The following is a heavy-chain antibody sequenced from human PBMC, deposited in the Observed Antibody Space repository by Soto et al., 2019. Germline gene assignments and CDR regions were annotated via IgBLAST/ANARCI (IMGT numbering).Heavy chain of an antibody. V-gene: IGHV3-7*03. D-gene: IGHD2-15*01. CDR1: GFTFSSYN. CDR2: IGEDGSEK. J-gene: IGHJ6*02. Sequence: AGGSLRLSCAASGFTFSSYNMNWVRQAPGMGLEWVANIGEDGSEKYYVDSVKGRFTISRDNAKNSLYLQMNSLRADDTAVYYCARGSGGHNYYYGMDVWGQGTTVTVSS. CDR3: ARGSGGHNYYYGMDV.